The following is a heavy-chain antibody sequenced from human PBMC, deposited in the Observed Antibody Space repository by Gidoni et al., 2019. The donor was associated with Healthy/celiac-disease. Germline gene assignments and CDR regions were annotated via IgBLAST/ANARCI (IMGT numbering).Heavy chain of an antibody. Sequence: EVQLLEPGGGLVQPAGALTLSCAASGSTFSSSAMSWVRQAPGKGMEGVSAISGSGGSTYYADSVKGRFTISRDNSKNTLYLQKNSLRAEDTAVYYCAKVLSTTMVRGVLNWGQGTLVTVSS. CDR1: GSTFSSSA. V-gene: IGHV3-23*01. CDR2: ISGSGGST. J-gene: IGHJ4*02. CDR3: AKVLSTTMVRGVLN. D-gene: IGHD3-10*01.